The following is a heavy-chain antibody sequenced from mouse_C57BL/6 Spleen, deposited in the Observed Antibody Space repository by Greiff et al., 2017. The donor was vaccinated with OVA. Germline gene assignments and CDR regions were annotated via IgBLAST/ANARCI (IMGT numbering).Heavy chain of an antibody. CDR2: IYPGDGDT. J-gene: IGHJ2*01. V-gene: IGHV1-82*01. CDR3: ARTAQGYFDY. CDR1: GYAFSSYW. Sequence: VQLQQSGPELVKPGASVKISCKASGYAFSSYWMNWVKQRPGKGLEWIGRIYPGDGDTNYNGKFKGKATLTADKSSSTAYMQLSSLTSEDSAVYFCARTAQGYFDYWGQGTTLTVSS. D-gene: IGHD3-2*02.